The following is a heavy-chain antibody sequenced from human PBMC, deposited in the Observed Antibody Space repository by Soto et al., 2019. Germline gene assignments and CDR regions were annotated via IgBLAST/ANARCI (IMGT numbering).Heavy chain of an antibody. D-gene: IGHD3-10*01. V-gene: IGHV1-58*02. J-gene: IGHJ5*02. CDR2: IVVGSGNT. CDR1: GFTFTSSA. CDR3: AADTVRGVAPYNWFDP. Sequence: ASVKVSCKASGFTFTSSAMQWVRQARGQRLEWIGWIVVGSGNTNYAQKFQERVTITRDMSTSTAYMELSSLRSEDTAVYYCAADTVRGVAPYNWFDPWGQGTLVTVSS.